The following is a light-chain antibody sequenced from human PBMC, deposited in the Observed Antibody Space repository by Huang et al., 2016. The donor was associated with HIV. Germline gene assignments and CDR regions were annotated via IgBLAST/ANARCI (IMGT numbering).Light chain of an antibody. CDR3: QQSYSSPPT. CDR2: SAS. J-gene: IGKJ2*01. Sequence: DIQMTQSPSSLSASVGERVTITCRASQSISRYLILYQQKPGKAPKVLIHSASSLQSGVPSRFSGSGSGTDFTLTISRLQTEDFATYYCQQSYSSPPTFGQGTKVEIK. CDR1: QSISRY. V-gene: IGKV1-39*01.